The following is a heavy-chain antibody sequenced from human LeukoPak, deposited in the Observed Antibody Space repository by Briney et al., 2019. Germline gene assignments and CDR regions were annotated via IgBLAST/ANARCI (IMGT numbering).Heavy chain of an antibody. J-gene: IGHJ6*03. CDR2: ISSSSSYI. Sequence: GGSLRLSCAASGFTFSSYSMNWVRQAPGKGLEWVSSISSSSSYIYYADSVKGRFTISRDNAKNSLYLQMNSLRAEDTAVYYCARDPPPDTGDHYYYYYYMDVWGKGTTVTVSS. V-gene: IGHV3-21*01. D-gene: IGHD3-16*01. CDR1: GFTFSSYS. CDR3: ARDPPPDTGDHYYYYYYMDV.